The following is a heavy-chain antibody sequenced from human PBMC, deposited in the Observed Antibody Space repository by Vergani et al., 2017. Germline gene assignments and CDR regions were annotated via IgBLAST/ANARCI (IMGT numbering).Heavy chain of an antibody. Sequence: QVQLVQSGAEVKKPGSSVRVSCKTSGGAFSTYAINWVRQAPRQRLEWMGAIIPNFSPARSAQKFQGRVTITADESTRTVYMELNSLRSDDSAVYYCARVRMGVRFRQPHYYGMDVWGQGTTVTVSS. CDR3: ARVRMGVRFRQPHYYGMDV. V-gene: IGHV1-69*12. D-gene: IGHD1-14*01. CDR1: GGAFSTYA. CDR2: IIPNFSPA. J-gene: IGHJ6*02.